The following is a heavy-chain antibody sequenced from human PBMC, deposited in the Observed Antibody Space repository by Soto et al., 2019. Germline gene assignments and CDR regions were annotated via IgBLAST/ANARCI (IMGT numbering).Heavy chain of an antibody. CDR3: ARDHGTSWPRHFDY. CDR1: GYTFSGYY. V-gene: IGHV1-2*02. CDR2: INTQAGGT. D-gene: IGHD6-13*01. J-gene: IGHJ4*02. Sequence: ASVKVSCKASGYTFSGYYMHWVRQAPGQGLEWMGWINTQAGGTSYAQRFQGRVTMTRDTSMSTAYLELNRLTSDDTAVYFCARDHGTSWPRHFDYWGQGTLVTVSS.